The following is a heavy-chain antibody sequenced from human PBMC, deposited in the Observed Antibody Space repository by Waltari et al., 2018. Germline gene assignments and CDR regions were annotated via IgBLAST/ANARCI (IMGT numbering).Heavy chain of an antibody. V-gene: IGHV1-69*04. J-gene: IGHJ4*02. CDR2: IMPCLGLS. CDR3: ARGDGDKYGYRIVDY. D-gene: IGHD5-12*01. CDR1: GGTFRSPG. Sequence: QVQLVQSGPEVKKPGSSVKVSCKASGGTFRSPGLSRVRQSTGQGLWWMGVIMPCLGLSNYAQKFQGRVTITADESTSTAYMELSSLRSEDTAVYYCARGDGDKYGYRIVDYWGQGTLVTVSS.